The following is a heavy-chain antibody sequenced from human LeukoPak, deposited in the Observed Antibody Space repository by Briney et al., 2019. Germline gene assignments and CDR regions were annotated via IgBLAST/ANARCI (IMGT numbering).Heavy chain of an antibody. D-gene: IGHD3-22*01. CDR2: IYYSGST. V-gene: IGHV4-61*08. Sequence: PSETLSLTCTVSGGSISSGGYYWSWIRQHPGKGLEWIGYIYYSGSTYYNPSLKSRVTISVDTSKNQFPLKLSSVTAADTAVYYCARGRSRPFYYYDSSGYPNGYYFDYWGQGTLVTVSS. J-gene: IGHJ4*02. CDR3: ARGRSRPFYYYDSSGYPNGYYFDY. CDR1: GGSISSGGYY.